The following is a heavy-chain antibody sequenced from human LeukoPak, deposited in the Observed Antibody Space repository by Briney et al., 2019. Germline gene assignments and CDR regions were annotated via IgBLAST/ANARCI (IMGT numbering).Heavy chain of an antibody. CDR1: GFTFSSYG. J-gene: IGHJ6*02. CDR2: ISYDGSNK. D-gene: IGHD2-2*02. CDR3: ARDGKYQLLYALCYYYGMDV. Sequence: GRSLRLSGAASGFTFSSYGMGWVRQAPGKGRGWVAVISYDGSNKYYADSVKGRFTIARDNDKNSLYLQMNSLRAEDTAVYYCARDGKYQLLYALCYYYGMDVWGQGTTVNVSS. V-gene: IGHV3-30*03.